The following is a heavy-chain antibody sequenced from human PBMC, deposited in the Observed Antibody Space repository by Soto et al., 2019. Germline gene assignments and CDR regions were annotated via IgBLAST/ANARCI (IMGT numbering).Heavy chain of an antibody. CDR1: GFTFSSYS. D-gene: IGHD5-12*01. CDR3: ASFYSGYDSGARATYYYYGMDV. V-gene: IGHV3-21*01. Sequence: GGSLRLSCAASGFTFSSYSMNWVRQAPGKGLEWVSSISSSSSYIYYADSVKGRFTISRDNAKNSLYLQMNSLRAEDTAVYYCASFYSGYDSGARATYYYYGMDVWGQGTTVTVSS. CDR2: ISSSSSYI. J-gene: IGHJ6*02.